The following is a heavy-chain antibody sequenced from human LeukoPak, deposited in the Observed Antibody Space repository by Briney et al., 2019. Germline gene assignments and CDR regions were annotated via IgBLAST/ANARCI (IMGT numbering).Heavy chain of an antibody. Sequence: PSGTLSLTCTVSGGSISSSSYYWGWIRQPPGKGLEWIGSIYYSGSTYYNPSLKSRVTISVDTSKNQFSLKLSSVTAADTAVYYCARVAAAGTFTGSRLYYFDYWGQGTLVTVSS. V-gene: IGHV4-39*07. J-gene: IGHJ4*02. CDR3: ARVAAAGTFTGSRLYYFDY. D-gene: IGHD6-13*01. CDR2: IYYSGST. CDR1: GGSISSSSYY.